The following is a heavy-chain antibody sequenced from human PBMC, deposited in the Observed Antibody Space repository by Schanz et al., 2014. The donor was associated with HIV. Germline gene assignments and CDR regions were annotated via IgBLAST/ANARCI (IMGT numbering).Heavy chain of an antibody. Sequence: QVQLVESGGGLVKPGGSLRLSCAAPGFTFSDYYMSWIRQAPGKGLECISYIRRSDSNTHYADSVKGRFTISRDNVKNSLFLQMKSLRVEDTAVYYCAREPVSATSDSGFDYWGQGTLVTVSS. J-gene: IGHJ4*02. V-gene: IGHV3-11*01. D-gene: IGHD6-19*01. CDR1: GFTFSDYY. CDR3: AREPVSATSDSGFDY. CDR2: IRRSDSNT.